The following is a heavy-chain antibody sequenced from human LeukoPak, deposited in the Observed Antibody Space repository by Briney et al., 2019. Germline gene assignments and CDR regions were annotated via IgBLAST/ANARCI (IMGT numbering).Heavy chain of an antibody. CDR1: GGSISSSTYY. D-gene: IGHD1-14*01. CDR3: ARGRPSEPPIDAFDI. V-gene: IGHV4-39*07. CDR2: IYYSGST. J-gene: IGHJ3*02. Sequence: PSETLSLTCTVSGGSISSSTYYWGWIRQPPGEGLEWIGSIYYSGSTNYNPSLKSRVTISVDTSKNQFSLKLSSVTAADTAVYYCARGRPSEPPIDAFDIWGQGTMVTVSS.